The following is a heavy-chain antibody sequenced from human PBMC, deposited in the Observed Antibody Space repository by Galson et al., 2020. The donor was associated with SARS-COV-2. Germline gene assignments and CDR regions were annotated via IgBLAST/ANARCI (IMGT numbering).Heavy chain of an antibody. V-gene: IGHV4-39*01. D-gene: IGHD3-22*01. Sequence: SQTLSLTCTVSGGSISSSSYYWGWIHQPPGKGLEWIGSIYYSGSTYYNPSLKSRVTISVDTSKNQFSLKLSSVTAADTAVYYCVRLNYYDSSGYYYEFDYWGQGTLVTVSS. CDR2: IYYSGST. J-gene: IGHJ4*02. CDR1: GGSISSSSYY. CDR3: VRLNYYDSSGYYYEFDY.